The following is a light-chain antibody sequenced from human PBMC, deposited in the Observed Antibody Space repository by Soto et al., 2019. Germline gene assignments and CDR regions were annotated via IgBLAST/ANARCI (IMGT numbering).Light chain of an antibody. V-gene: IGKV1-39*01. Sequence: DLQMTQSPSSLSASVGDRVTITCRASQSISTYLNWYQQKPGKAPKLLIYAASSLQTGVPSRFXGSGSGTDFTLTITSLQPEDFATYSCQQSYSTLRWTFGQGTKVEIK. CDR3: QQSYSTLRWT. CDR2: AAS. J-gene: IGKJ1*01. CDR1: QSISTY.